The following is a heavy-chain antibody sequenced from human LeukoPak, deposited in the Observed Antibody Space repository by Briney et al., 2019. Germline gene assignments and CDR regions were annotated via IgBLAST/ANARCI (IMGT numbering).Heavy chain of an antibody. CDR1: GFTFSSYW. CDR2: INGDGSST. D-gene: IGHD6-13*01. J-gene: IGHJ4*02. CDR3: ARPPITYSSTKAFDY. Sequence: GGSLRLSCAASGFTFSSYWMHWVRQAPGKGLVWVSRINGDGSSTSYADSVKGRFTISRDNAKNTLYLQMNSLRAEDTAVYYCARPPITYSSTKAFDYWGQGTLVTVSS. V-gene: IGHV3-74*01.